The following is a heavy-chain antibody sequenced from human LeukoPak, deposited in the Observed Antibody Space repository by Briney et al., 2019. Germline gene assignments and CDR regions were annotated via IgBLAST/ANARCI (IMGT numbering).Heavy chain of an antibody. CDR2: IRYDGSNK. Sequence: PGGSLRLSCAASGFTFSSYGMHWVRQAPGKGLEWVAFIRYDGSNKYYADSVKGRFTISRDNSKNTLYLQMNSLRAEDTAVYYCANFPPDSSSAHDAFDIWGQGTMVTVSS. CDR1: GFTFSSYG. J-gene: IGHJ3*02. D-gene: IGHD6-6*01. CDR3: ANFPPDSSSAHDAFDI. V-gene: IGHV3-30*02.